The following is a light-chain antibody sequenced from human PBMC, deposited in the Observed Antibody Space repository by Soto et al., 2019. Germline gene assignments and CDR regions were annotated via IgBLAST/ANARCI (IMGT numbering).Light chain of an antibody. Sequence: QSALTQPASVSGSPGQSITISCTGTSSDVGGYKYVSWYQQHPGKAPKLMIYEVSHRPSGVSNRFSGSNSGNTASLTISGLQTEDEADYYCSSYTRSSKVVFGGGTKLTVL. CDR1: SSDVGGYKY. CDR2: EVS. CDR3: SSYTRSSKVV. V-gene: IGLV2-14*01. J-gene: IGLJ2*01.